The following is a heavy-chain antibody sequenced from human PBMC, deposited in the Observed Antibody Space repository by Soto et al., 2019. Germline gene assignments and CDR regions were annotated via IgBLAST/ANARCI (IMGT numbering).Heavy chain of an antibody. CDR1: GDTFNNCV. D-gene: IGHD3-16*02. J-gene: IGHJ6*02. Sequence: QVPLVQSGVEVRRPGSSVKVSCKASGDTFNNCVISWVRQAPGQGLEWMGGIIPLFGTTDFAQRFQGRLTITTDESTTTAYRQLSRLRCEETGTYHCAAELGFGKLSHVWGQGTRVIVSS. V-gene: IGHV1-69*19. CDR3: AAELGFGKLSHV. CDR2: IIPLFGTT.